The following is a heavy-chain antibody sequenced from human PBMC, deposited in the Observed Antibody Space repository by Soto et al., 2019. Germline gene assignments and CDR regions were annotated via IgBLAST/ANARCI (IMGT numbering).Heavy chain of an antibody. CDR2: TFYSGAT. J-gene: IGHJ5*02. CDR3: ARVQPYDYGANTGWLDP. V-gene: IGHV4-31*03. Sequence: QVQLQESGPGLVNPSQTLSLTCTVSGGSISSGGYYWSWIRQHPGKGLEWIGYTFYSGATYYNPSIKSRTIISVDTSKNPFSLTLTSLTAADTAVYYCARVQPYDYGANTGWLDPWGQGTLVTVSS. CDR1: GGSISSGGYY. D-gene: IGHD4-17*01.